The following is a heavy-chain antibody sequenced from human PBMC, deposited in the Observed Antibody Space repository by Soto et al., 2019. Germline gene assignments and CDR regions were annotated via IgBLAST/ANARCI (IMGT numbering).Heavy chain of an antibody. CDR1: GGSISSSDYY. CDR2: IYYSGSI. V-gene: IGHV4-39*01. D-gene: IGHD6-13*01. J-gene: IGHJ5*02. Sequence: PSETLSLTCTVSGGSISSSDYYWAWIRQPPGKGLEWLATIYYSGSIYYSPSLKSRATISVDTPKNQISLNLSSVTAADTALYYCARHRINRGSWYWVDPWGQGTLVTVSS. CDR3: ARHRINRGSWYWVDP.